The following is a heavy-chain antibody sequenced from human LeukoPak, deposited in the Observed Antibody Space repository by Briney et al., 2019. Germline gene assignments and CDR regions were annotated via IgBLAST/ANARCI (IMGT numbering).Heavy chain of an antibody. CDR1: GYSISSGYY. D-gene: IGHD2-2*01. CDR2: IYHSGNT. J-gene: IGHJ5*02. CDR3: AGHYQLLVRWLDP. Sequence: PSETLSLTCAVSGYSISSGYYWGWIRQPPGKGLEWIGSIYHSGNTYYNPSLKSRVTISVDTSKNQFSLKVTSVTAADTAVYYCAGHYQLLVRWLDPWGQGTLVTVSS. V-gene: IGHV4-38-2*01.